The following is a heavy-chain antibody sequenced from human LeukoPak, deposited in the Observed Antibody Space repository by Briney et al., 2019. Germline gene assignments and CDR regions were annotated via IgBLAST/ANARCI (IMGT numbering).Heavy chain of an antibody. Sequence: PSETLSLTCAVYGGSFSGYYWSWIRQPPGKGLEWIGEINHSGSTNYNPSLKSRVTISVDTSKNQFSLKLSSVTAADTAVYYCARVPRRFVGATFLFDYWGQGTLVTVSS. D-gene: IGHD1-26*01. CDR3: ARVPRRFVGATFLFDY. J-gene: IGHJ4*02. CDR2: INHSGST. CDR1: GGSFSGYY. V-gene: IGHV4-34*01.